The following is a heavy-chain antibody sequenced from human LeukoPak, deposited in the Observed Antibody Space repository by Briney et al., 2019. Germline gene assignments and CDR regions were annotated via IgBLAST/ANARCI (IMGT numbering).Heavy chain of an antibody. CDR1: GGSFSGYY. CDR2: INHSGST. V-gene: IGHV4-34*01. D-gene: IGHD2-15*01. CDR3: AREGVGYCSGGSCYSDAFDI. Sequence: SETLSLTCAVYGGSFSGYYWSWIRQPPGKGLEWIGEINHSGSTNYNPSLKSRVTISVDTSKNQFSLKLSSVTAADTAVYYCAREGVGYCSGGSCYSDAFDIWGQVTMVTVSS. J-gene: IGHJ3*02.